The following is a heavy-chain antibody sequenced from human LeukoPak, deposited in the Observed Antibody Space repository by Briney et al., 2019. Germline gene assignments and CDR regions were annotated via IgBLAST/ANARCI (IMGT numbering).Heavy chain of an antibody. D-gene: IGHD2-21*02. CDR2: INSDGSST. CDR3: ARVDVWHCGGDCYDDY. CDR1: GFTASSIY. J-gene: IGHJ4*02. V-gene: IGHV3-74*01. Sequence: PGGSLRLSCAASGFTASSIYMSWVRQAPGKGLVWVSRINSDGSSTSYADSVKGRFTISRDNAKNTLYLQMNSLGAEDTAVYYCARVDVWHCGGDCYDDYWGQGTLVTVSS.